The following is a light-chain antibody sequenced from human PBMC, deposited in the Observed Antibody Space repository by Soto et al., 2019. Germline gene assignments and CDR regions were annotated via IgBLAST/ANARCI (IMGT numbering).Light chain of an antibody. V-gene: IGKV3-20*01. CDR1: PSVSDNF. CDR2: GAS. Sequence: EIVLTQSPGTSSLSPGERVTLSCRASPSVSDNFLAWYQQKAGQAPRLIIYGASNRATGIPDRFSGRGSGTDFTLTISRLEPEDFATYYCQQYGYSPIFTFGPGTKVDIK. J-gene: IGKJ3*01. CDR3: QQYGYSPIFT.